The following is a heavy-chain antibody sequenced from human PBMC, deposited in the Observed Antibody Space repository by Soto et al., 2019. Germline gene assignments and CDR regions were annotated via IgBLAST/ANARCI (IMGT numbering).Heavy chain of an antibody. CDR2: TFFRSKWHT. J-gene: IGHJ6*02. V-gene: IGHV6-1*01. Sequence: SQTLSLTGVISGDTVSSGNAAWNWIRQSPSSGLQWLGRTFFRSKWHTDYAVSLRGRVTITADTSKNQFSLQLESVTPEDTAVYYCAVTSNGEYRNYYGMDVWGQGITVTVSS. CDR1: GDTVSSGNAA. D-gene: IGHD3-10*01. CDR3: AVTSNGEYRNYYGMDV.